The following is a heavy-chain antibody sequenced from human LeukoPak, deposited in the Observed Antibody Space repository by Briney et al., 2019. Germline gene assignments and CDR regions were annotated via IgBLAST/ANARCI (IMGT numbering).Heavy chain of an antibody. CDR2: IYYSGST. CDR1: GGSISSYY. V-gene: IGHV4-59*12. Sequence: PSETLSLTCTVSGGSISSYYWSWIRQPPGKGLEWIGYIYYSGSTNYNPSLKSRVTISVDTSKNQFSLKLSSVTAADTAVYYCARLSGYSYGVRGLPFDYWGQGTLVTVSS. CDR3: ARLSGYSYGVRGLPFDY. D-gene: IGHD5-18*01. J-gene: IGHJ4*02.